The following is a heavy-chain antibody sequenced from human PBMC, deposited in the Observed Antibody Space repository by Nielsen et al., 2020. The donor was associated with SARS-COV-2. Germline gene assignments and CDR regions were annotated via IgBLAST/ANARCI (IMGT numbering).Heavy chain of an antibody. D-gene: IGHD2-15*01. CDR3: AREGYCSGGSCYSHYYYYYGMDV. Sequence: VRQAPGKGLEWVAKIKPDGNERHYMDSVKGRFTISRDNAKNSLYLQMNSLRAEDTAVYYCAREGYCSGGSCYSHYYYYYGMDVWGQGTTVTVSS. V-gene: IGHV3-7*01. J-gene: IGHJ6*02. CDR2: IKPDGNER.